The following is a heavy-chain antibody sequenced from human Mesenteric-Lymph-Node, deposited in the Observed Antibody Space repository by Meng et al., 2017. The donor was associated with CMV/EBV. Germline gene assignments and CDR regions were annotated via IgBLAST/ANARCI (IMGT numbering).Heavy chain of an antibody. CDR1: GFTVSSNY. V-gene: IGHV3-53*01. CDR2: IYSGGST. J-gene: IGHJ4*02. Sequence: GGSLRLSCAASGFTVSSNYMSWVRKAPGKGLEWVSVIYSGGSTYYADSVKGRFTISRDNSKNTLYLQMNSLRAEDTAVYYCTKEGYSSDSCYFDYWGQGSLVTVSS. CDR3: TKEGYSSDSCYFDY. D-gene: IGHD2-2*01.